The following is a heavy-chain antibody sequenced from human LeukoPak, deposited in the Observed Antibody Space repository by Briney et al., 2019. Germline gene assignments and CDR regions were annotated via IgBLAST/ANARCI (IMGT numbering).Heavy chain of an antibody. J-gene: IGHJ6*03. Sequence: ASVKVSCKASGYTFTSYDINWVRQATGQGLEWMGWMNPNSGNTGYAQKFQGRVTMTRNTSISTAYMELSSLRSEDTAVYYCARGYRQWLVRGYYYYMDVWGKGTTVTISS. CDR3: ARGYRQWLVRGYYYYMDV. V-gene: IGHV1-8*01. CDR1: GYTFTSYD. D-gene: IGHD6-19*01. CDR2: MNPNSGNT.